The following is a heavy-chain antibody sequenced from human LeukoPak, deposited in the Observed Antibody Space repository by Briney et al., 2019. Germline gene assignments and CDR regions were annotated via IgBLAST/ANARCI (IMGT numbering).Heavy chain of an antibody. CDR3: ARENGDYDY. CDR1: GGSISSSSYY. J-gene: IGHJ4*02. Sequence: TLSLTCTVSGGSISSSSYYWGWIRQPPGKGLEWIGRIYTSGSTNYNPSLKSRVTISVDTSKNQFSLKLSSVTAADTAVYYCARENGDYDYWGQGTLVTVSS. CDR2: IYTSGST. D-gene: IGHD4-17*01. V-gene: IGHV4-61*02.